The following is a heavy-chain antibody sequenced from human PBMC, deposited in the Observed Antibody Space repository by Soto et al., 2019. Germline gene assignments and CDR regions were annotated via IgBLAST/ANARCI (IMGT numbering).Heavy chain of an antibody. Sequence: PSETLSLTCTVSGGSISSGGYYWSWIRQHPGKGLEWIGYIYYSGSTYYNPSLKSRVTISVDTSKNQFSLKLSSVTAADTAVYYCARAPGVGIAVAGPASSGGYYFDYWGQGTLVTVSS. CDR3: ARAPGVGIAVAGPASSGGYYFDY. CDR2: IYYSGST. V-gene: IGHV4-31*03. J-gene: IGHJ4*02. CDR1: GGSISSGGYY. D-gene: IGHD6-19*01.